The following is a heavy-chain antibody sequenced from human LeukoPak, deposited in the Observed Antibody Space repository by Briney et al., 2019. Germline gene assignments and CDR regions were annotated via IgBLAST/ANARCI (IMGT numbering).Heavy chain of an antibody. V-gene: IGHV3-23*01. D-gene: IGHD6-19*01. CDR3: AKEVAIPVAVDAFER. J-gene: IGHJ3*02. Sequence: GGSLRLSCAASGFTFNSYAMSWVRQAPWKGLEWVSAISARGGTTYYADSVKGRFTISRDNSKNTLYLQMNSLGAEDTAVYYCAKEVAIPVAVDAFERWGQGTLVTVSS. CDR2: ISARGGTT. CDR1: GFTFNSYA.